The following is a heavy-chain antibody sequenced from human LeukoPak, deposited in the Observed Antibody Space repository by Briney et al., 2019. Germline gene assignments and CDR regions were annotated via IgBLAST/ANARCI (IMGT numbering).Heavy chain of an antibody. D-gene: IGHD3-9*01. Sequence: SETLSLTCTVSGGSISSYYWSWIRQPPGKGLEWIGYIYYSGSTNYNPSLKSRVTISVDTSENQFSLKLSSVTAADTAVYYCARGLRYFDWYFSDWGQGTLVTVSS. CDR3: ARGLRYFDWYFSD. CDR1: GGSISSYY. CDR2: IYYSGST. J-gene: IGHJ4*02. V-gene: IGHV4-59*01.